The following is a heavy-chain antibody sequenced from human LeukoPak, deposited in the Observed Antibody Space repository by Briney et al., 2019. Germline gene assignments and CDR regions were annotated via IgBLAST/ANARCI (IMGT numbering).Heavy chain of an antibody. CDR3: AGYKAFDY. J-gene: IGHJ4*02. CDR2: INHSGST. Sequence: PSETLSLTCAVYGGSFSGYYWSWIRQPPGKGLEWIGEINHSGSTNYNPSLKSRVTISVDTSKNQFSLKLSSVTAADTAVYYCAGYKAFDYWGQGTLVTVSS. D-gene: IGHD1-14*01. CDR1: GGSFSGYY. V-gene: IGHV4-34*01.